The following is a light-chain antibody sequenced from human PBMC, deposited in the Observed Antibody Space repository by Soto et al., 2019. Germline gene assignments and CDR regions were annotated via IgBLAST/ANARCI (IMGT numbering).Light chain of an antibody. CDR1: QSIRSS. Sequence: DIQMTQSPSSLSASVGDRVTITCRTSQSIRSSLNWYQQKPGKAPNLLIYAASRLQSGVPSRFSGSGSGTDFTLTISSPQPADFATYYCQQSYSTPFTFGPGTKVDIK. V-gene: IGKV1-39*01. CDR3: QQSYSTPFT. J-gene: IGKJ3*01. CDR2: AAS.